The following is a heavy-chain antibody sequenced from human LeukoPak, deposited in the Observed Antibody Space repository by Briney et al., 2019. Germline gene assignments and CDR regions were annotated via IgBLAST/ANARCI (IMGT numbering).Heavy chain of an antibody. CDR3: ARERQYCSGGSCIDAFDI. CDR1: GFTFSSYS. CDR2: ISSSSSYI. Sequence: AGSLTVSRAASGFTFSSYSMNWVRQAPGKGLEWVSSISSSSSYIYYADSVKGRFTISRDNAKNSLYLQMNSLRAEDTAVYYCARERQYCSGGSCIDAFDIWGQGSMVTVSS. J-gene: IGHJ3*02. D-gene: IGHD2-15*01. V-gene: IGHV3-21*01.